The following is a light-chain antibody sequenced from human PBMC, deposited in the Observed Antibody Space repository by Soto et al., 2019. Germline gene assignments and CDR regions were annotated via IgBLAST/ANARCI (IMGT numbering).Light chain of an antibody. Sequence: EIVMTQSPATLSVSPGERATLSCRASQSVSSNLAWYQQKPGQAPRLLIYGASTRATGIPARFSGSGSGTEFTLTISSLQSEDFAVYNHFWTFGQGTKVEIK. CDR2: GAS. CDR3: FWT. J-gene: IGKJ1*01. V-gene: IGKV3-15*01. CDR1: QSVSSN.